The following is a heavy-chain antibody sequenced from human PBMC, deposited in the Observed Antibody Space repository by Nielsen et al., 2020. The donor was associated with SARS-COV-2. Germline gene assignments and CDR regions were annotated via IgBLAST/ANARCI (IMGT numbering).Heavy chain of an antibody. CDR2: IYYSGST. V-gene: IGHV4-4*07. CDR3: ARLYCSSTSCNYYYGMDV. J-gene: IGHJ6*02. Sequence: SETLSLTCTVSGGSISPYYWSWIRQSAGKGLEWIGRIYYSGSTNYNPSLKSRVTISVDTSKNQFSLKLSSVTAADTAVYYCARLYCSSTSCNYYYGMDVWGQGTTVTVSS. D-gene: IGHD2-2*01. CDR1: GGSISPYY.